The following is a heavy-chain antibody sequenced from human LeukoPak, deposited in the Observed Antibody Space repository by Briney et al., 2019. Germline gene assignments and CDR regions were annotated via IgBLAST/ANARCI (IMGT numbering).Heavy chain of an antibody. D-gene: IGHD5-18*01. Sequence: PSQTLSLTCTVPGGSISSGDYYWSWIRQPPGKGLEWIGYIYYSGSTYYNPSLKSRVTISVDTSKNQFSLKLSSVTAADTAVYYCARGYSYGDYFDYWGQGTLVTVSS. V-gene: IGHV4-30-4*01. CDR3: ARGYSYGDYFDY. CDR2: IYYSGST. CDR1: GGSISSGDYY. J-gene: IGHJ4*02.